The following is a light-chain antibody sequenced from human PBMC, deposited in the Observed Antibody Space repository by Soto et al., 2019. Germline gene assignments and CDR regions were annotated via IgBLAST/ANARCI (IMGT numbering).Light chain of an antibody. Sequence: QSALTQPASVSGFPGQSITISCTGTDSDIGAYNYVSWYQHHPGKAPTLLIHEVTNRPSGVSRRFSGSKSGNTASLTISGFRAEDEADYYCNSFTTSSTLLFGGGTKLTVL. CDR1: DSDIGAYNY. J-gene: IGLJ2*01. CDR2: EVT. V-gene: IGLV2-14*01. CDR3: NSFTTSSTLL.